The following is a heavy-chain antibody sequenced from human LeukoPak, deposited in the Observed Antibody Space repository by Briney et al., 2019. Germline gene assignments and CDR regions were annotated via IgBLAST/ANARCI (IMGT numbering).Heavy chain of an antibody. J-gene: IGHJ4*02. V-gene: IGHV3-30*02. CDR2: VRYDGSNE. CDR1: GFALSIYG. D-gene: IGHD5-12*01. CDR3: ARESNGGYHSGGPKY. Sequence: GGSLRLSCIASGFALSIYGMHWVRQAPGKGLDWVAFVRYDGSNEYYADPVKGRFTISRDNSKNTLYLQMNSLRVEDTAVYSCARESNGGYHSGGPKYWGLGTLVTVS.